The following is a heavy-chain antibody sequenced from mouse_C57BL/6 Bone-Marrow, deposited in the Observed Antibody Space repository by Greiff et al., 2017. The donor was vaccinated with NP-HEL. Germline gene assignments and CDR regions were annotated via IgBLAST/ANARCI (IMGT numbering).Heavy chain of an antibody. CDR3: ASEGDGYYVGWFAY. CDR1: GYSITSGYY. CDR2: ISYDGSN. J-gene: IGHJ3*01. Sequence: EVQLQESGPGLVKPSQSLSLTCSVTGYSITSGYYWNWIRQFPGNKLEWMGYISYDGSNNYNPSLKNRISITRDTSKNQFFLKLNSVTTEDTATYYCASEGDGYYVGWFAYWGQGTLVTVSA. V-gene: IGHV3-6*01. D-gene: IGHD2-3*01.